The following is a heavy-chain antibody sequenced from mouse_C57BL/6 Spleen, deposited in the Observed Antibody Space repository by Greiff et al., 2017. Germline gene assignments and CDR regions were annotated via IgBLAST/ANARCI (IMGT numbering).Heavy chain of an antibody. CDR1: GYTFTSYW. CDR2: IYPSDSET. V-gene: IGHV1-61*01. J-gene: IGHJ2*01. D-gene: IGHD2-2*01. Sequence: QVHVKQPGAELVRPGSSVKLSCKASGYTFTSYWMDWVKQRPGQGLEWIGNIYPSDSETHYNQKFKDKATLTVDKSSSTAYMQLSSLTSEDSAVYYCARGRVTTDYWGQGTTLTVSS. CDR3: ARGRVTTDY.